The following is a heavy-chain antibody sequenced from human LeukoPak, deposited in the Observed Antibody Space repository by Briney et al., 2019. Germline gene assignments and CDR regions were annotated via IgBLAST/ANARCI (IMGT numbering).Heavy chain of an antibody. J-gene: IGHJ6*03. CDR3: ARGLIDIVVVPAAMVSYYYMDV. Sequence: SQTLSLTCTVSGGSISSGGYYWSWIRQHPGKGLEWIGYIYYSGSTYYNPSLKSRVTISVDTSKNQFSLKLSSVTAADTAVYYCARGLIDIVVVPAAMVSYYYMDVWGKGTTVTVSS. CDR1: GGSISSGGYY. CDR2: IYYSGST. V-gene: IGHV4-31*03. D-gene: IGHD2-2*01.